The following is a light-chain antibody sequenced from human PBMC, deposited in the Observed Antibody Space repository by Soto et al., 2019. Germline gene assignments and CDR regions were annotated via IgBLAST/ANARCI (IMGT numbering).Light chain of an antibody. CDR2: EVT. Sequence: QSVLTQPGSVSGSPGQSITISCTGTSSDIGGYNYVSWYQQHPGKAPKLMIYEVTNRPSGVSTRFSGSKSGNTASLTISGLQAEDEADYYCSSYTSSSTLVFGGGTKVTVL. J-gene: IGLJ2*01. CDR1: SSDIGGYNY. V-gene: IGLV2-14*01. CDR3: SSYTSSSTLV.